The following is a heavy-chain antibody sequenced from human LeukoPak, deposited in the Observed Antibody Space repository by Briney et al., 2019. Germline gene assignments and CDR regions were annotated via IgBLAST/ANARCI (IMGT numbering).Heavy chain of an antibody. CDR1: GYTFTSYG. CDR2: ISAYNGNT. J-gene: IGHJ5*02. CDR3: ARDQGGIAAAGYNWFDP. D-gene: IGHD6-13*01. Sequence: ASVKVSCKASGYTFTSYGISWVRQAPGQGLEWMGWISAYNGNTNYAQKLQGRVTMTTDTSTSTAYMELRSLRSDDTAVYYCARDQGGIAAAGYNWFDPWGQGTLVTVSS. V-gene: IGHV1-18*01.